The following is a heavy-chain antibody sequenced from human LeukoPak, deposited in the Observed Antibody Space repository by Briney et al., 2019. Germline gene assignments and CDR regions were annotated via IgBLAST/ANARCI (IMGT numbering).Heavy chain of an antibody. V-gene: IGHV2-5*02. J-gene: IGHJ4*02. CDR2: IYWDYDK. CDR3: AHRPSGLRLFHY. D-gene: IGHD3-3*01. CDR1: GFSLSTSGVG. Sequence: SGPTLVKPTQTLTLTCTFSGFSLSTSGVGVGWIRQPPGKALEWLALIYWDYDKRYNPSLKSRLTLTKDPSNTQVVLTLTNMERVDTAPYYCAHRPSGLRLFHYWGQGTLVPVSS.